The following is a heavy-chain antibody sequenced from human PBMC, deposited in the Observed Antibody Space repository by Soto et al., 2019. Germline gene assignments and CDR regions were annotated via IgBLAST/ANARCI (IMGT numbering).Heavy chain of an antibody. D-gene: IGHD3-10*01. CDR3: ARDKVGSGSTLDY. CDR2: ISYDGSNK. V-gene: IGHV3-30-3*01. Sequence: QVQLVESGGGVVQPGRSLRLSCAASGFTFSSYAMHWVRQAPGKGLEWVAVISYDGSNKYYADSVKGRFTISRDNSKNTLYLQMNSLRAEDTAVYYCARDKVGSGSTLDYWGQGTLVTVSS. CDR1: GFTFSSYA. J-gene: IGHJ4*02.